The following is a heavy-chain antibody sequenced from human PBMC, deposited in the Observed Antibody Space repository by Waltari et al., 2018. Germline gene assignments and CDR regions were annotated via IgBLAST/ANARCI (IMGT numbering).Heavy chain of an antibody. V-gene: IGHV4-59*01. J-gene: IGHJ5*02. CDR2: IHYSGST. CDR1: GDSINSYY. Sequence: QVQLQESGPGLVKPSETRSLTGTVSGDSINSYYWRWIRRPPGKGLEWIAYIHYSGSTNYNPSLKSRATISVDTSKNQFSLKLSSVTAADTAIYYCARDGSPWSSYTYNWFDPWGQGTLVTVSS. CDR3: ARDGSPWSSYTYNWFDP. D-gene: IGHD6-13*01.